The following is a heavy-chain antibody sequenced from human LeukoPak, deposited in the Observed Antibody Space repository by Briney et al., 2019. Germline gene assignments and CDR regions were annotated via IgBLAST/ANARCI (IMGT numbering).Heavy chain of an antibody. J-gene: IGHJ4*02. D-gene: IGHD1-26*01. CDR2: IKQDGSEK. Sequence: GGSLRLSCTASGLTLSNYWMIWVRQAPGKGLQWVAKIKQDGSEKYHVDSVKGRFTISRDNAENSLYLQMNSLRVEDTAVYYCAARSSGNPYFWGQGTLVTVSS. CDR3: AARSSGNPYF. V-gene: IGHV3-7*03. CDR1: GLTLSNYW.